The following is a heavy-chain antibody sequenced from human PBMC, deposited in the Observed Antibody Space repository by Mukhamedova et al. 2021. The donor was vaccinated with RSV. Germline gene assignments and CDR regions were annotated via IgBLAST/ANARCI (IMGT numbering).Heavy chain of an antibody. CDR3: AKAGKEGYCSGTSCWTYNWFDP. V-gene: IGHV3-30*02. D-gene: IGHD2-2*01. Sequence: IKVYADSVQGRFTISRDDSKNTLYLQMDSLRAEDTAVYYCAKAGKEGYCSGTSCWTYNWFDPWGQGILVTVSS. J-gene: IGHJ5*02. CDR2: IK.